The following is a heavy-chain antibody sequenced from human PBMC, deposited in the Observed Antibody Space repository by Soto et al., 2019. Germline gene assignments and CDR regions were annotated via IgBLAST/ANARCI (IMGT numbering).Heavy chain of an antibody. J-gene: IGHJ4*02. Sequence: QVQLVQSGAEVKKPGSSVKVSCKASGGTFSSYAISWVRQAPGQGLERMGGIIPIFGTANYAQKFQGRVTITADESTSTAYMELSSLRSEDTAVYYCARENSGCGGDCYYFDYWGQGTLVTVSS. CDR1: GGTFSSYA. CDR3: ARENSGCGGDCYYFDY. CDR2: IIPIFGTA. D-gene: IGHD2-21*02. V-gene: IGHV1-69*01.